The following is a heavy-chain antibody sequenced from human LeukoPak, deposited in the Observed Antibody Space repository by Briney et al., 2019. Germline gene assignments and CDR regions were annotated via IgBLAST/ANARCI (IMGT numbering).Heavy chain of an antibody. CDR3: AGGQGFLIEL. J-gene: IGHJ4*02. CDR1: GFTFSSYA. Sequence: GRSLRLSCAASGFTFSSYAMHWVRQAPGKGLEWVAVISYDGSNKYYADSVKGRFTISRDNAKNSLYLQINNLRAEDTAVYYCAGGQGFLIELWGQGTLVTVSS. D-gene: IGHD3-3*01. CDR2: ISYDGSNK. V-gene: IGHV3-30*04.